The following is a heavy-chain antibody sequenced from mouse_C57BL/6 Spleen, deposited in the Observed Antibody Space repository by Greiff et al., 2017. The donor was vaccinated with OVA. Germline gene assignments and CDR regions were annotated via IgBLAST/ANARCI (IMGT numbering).Heavy chain of an antibody. CDR1: SYTFTSYW. CDR3: VMVTTGSGFAY. Sequence: LQQPGAELVMPGASVKLSCKASSYTFTSYWMHWVKQRPGQGLEWIGEIDPSDSYTNYNQKFKGKSTLTVDKSSSTAYMQLSSLTSEDSAVYYCVMVTTGSGFAYWGQGTLVTVSA. V-gene: IGHV1-69*01. CDR2: IDPSDSYT. J-gene: IGHJ3*01. D-gene: IGHD2-2*01.